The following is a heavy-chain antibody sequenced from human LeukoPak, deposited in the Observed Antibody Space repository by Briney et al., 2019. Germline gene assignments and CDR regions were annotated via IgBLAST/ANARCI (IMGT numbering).Heavy chain of an antibody. V-gene: IGHV2-5*02. CDR3: ALHSEVGVVNDY. J-gene: IGHJ4*02. CDR2: LYWDDDK. CDR1: GFSLSTSGVG. D-gene: IGHD3-3*01. Sequence: SGPTLVNPTQTLTLTCTFSGFSLSTSGVGVGWIRQPPGKALQWLALLYWDDDKRYSPSLKSSLTITKDTSKHQVVLTMTNMDPVDTATYYCALHSEVGVVNDYWGQGTLVTVSS.